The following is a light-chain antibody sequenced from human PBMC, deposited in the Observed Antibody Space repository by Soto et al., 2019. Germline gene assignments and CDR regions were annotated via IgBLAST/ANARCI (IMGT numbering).Light chain of an antibody. CDR2: SNN. Sequence: QSVLTPPPSASGTPGQRVTISCSGSSSNIGSNTVSWYQQLQQRAPKLLIFSNNQRPSGVPDRFSGSKSGTSASLAISGLQSEDEADYDCATWADSLNSYVFPTGTKATVL. J-gene: IGLJ1*01. CDR1: SSNIGSNT. CDR3: ATWADSLNSYV. V-gene: IGLV1-44*01.